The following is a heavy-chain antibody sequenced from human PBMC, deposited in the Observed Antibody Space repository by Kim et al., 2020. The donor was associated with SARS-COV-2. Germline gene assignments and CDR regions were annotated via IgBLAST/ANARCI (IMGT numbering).Heavy chain of an antibody. J-gene: IGHJ4*02. CDR1: GGSISSNY. V-gene: IGHV4-59*01. CDR2: IYDSGST. D-gene: IGHD6-25*01. Sequence: SETLSLTCTVSGGSISSNYWSWIRQPPGKGLEWLGNIYDSGSTNSNPSPKSRVTISVDTSTNQFPLKLSSATAADTAAYYCARERGDPAYFDYMGQVT. CDR3: ARERGDPAYFDY.